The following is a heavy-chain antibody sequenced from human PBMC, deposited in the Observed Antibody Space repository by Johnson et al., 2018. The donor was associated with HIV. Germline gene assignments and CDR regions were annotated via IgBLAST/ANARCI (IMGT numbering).Heavy chain of an antibody. CDR3: AKEEEDAFDI. Sequence: QVQLVESGGGVVQPGGSLRLSCAASGFTFSSYGMHWVRQTPGKGLEWVAFIRYDGSNKYYADSVKGRFTISRDNSKNTLYLQMNSLRAEDTAVYYCAKEEEDAFDIWGQGTMVTVSS. J-gene: IGHJ3*02. V-gene: IGHV3-30*02. CDR2: IRYDGSNK. CDR1: GFTFSSYG.